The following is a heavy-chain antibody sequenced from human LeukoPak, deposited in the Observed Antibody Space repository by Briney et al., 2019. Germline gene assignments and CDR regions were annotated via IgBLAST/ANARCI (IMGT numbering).Heavy chain of an antibody. Sequence: SETLSLTCTVSGGSLSSSSYYWGWIRQPPGKGLEWIGSICYSGSTYYNPSLKSRVTISVDTSKNQFSLKLSSVTAADTAVYYCARGRYGWLPFDFWGQGTLVTVSS. CDR1: GGSLSSSSYY. V-gene: IGHV4-39*07. CDR2: ICYSGST. CDR3: ARGRYGWLPFDF. D-gene: IGHD3-16*01. J-gene: IGHJ4*02.